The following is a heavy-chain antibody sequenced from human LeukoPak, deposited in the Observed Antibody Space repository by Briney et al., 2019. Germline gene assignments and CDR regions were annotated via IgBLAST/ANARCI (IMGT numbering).Heavy chain of an antibody. CDR1: GGSISSYY. V-gene: IGHV4-59*08. CDR2: IYYSGST. J-gene: IGHJ3*02. D-gene: IGHD2-15*01. CDR3: ASTLPDRYRSGGSCHYAFDI. Sequence: PSETLSLTCTVSGGSISSYYWSWIRQPPGKGLEWIGYIYYSGSTNYNPSLKSRVTISVDTSKNQFSLKLSSVTAADTAVYYCASTLPDRYRSGGSCHYAFDIWGQGTMVTVSS.